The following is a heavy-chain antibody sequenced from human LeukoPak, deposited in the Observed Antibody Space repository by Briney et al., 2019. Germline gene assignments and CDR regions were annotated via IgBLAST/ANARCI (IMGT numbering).Heavy chain of an antibody. D-gene: IGHD5-18*01. CDR1: GGSISSYY. CDR2: IYYSGST. V-gene: IGHV4-59*01. Sequence: SETLSLTCTVSGGSISSYYWSWIRQPPGKGLEWIGYIYYSGSTNYNPSLKSRVTISVDTSKNQFSLKLSSVTAADRAVYYCARGVVDTAMVFDYWGQGTLVTVSS. J-gene: IGHJ4*02. CDR3: ARGVVDTAMVFDY.